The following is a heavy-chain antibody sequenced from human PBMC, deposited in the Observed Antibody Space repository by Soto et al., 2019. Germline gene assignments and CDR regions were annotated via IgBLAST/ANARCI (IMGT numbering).Heavy chain of an antibody. V-gene: IGHV3-30*18. Sequence: GGSLRLSCAASGFTFSSYGMHWVRQAPGKGLEWVAVISYDGSNKYYADSVKGRFTISRDNSKNTLYLQMNSPRAEDTAVYYCAKDMLRFFGPGLMDVWGKGTTVTVSS. CDR3: AKDMLRFFGPGLMDV. CDR2: ISYDGSNK. J-gene: IGHJ6*03. D-gene: IGHD3-3*01. CDR1: GFTFSSYG.